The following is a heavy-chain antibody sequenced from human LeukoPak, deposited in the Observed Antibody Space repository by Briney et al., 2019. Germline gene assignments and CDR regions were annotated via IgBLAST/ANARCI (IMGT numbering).Heavy chain of an antibody. V-gene: IGHV3-74*01. CDR2: INGDGSGT. Sequence: PGGSLRLSCAASGFTLSDHWVYWVRQAPGEGLVWVSRINGDGSGTSHADSVKGRFTISRDSAKNTVYLQMNSLRVEDTAVYYCTRDLRYVAFDIWGPGTTVTVSS. CDR1: GFTLSDHW. D-gene: IGHD2-2*01. J-gene: IGHJ3*02. CDR3: TRDLRYVAFDI.